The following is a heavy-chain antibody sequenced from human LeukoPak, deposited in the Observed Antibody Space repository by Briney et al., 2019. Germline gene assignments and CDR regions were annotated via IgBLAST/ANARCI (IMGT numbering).Heavy chain of an antibody. Sequence: PSETLSLACTVSGGSIYSTTFYGGWIRQPPGKGLEWIGSMYYDGSTYHNPSLKSRVTISVDTSNNQFSLKLTSVTAADTAVYFCARRSDSGSDDGEDYFDYWGQGTLVTVSS. J-gene: IGHJ4*02. D-gene: IGHD1-26*01. CDR3: ARRSDSGSDDGEDYFDY. CDR2: MYYDGST. V-gene: IGHV4-39*01. CDR1: GGSIYSTTFY.